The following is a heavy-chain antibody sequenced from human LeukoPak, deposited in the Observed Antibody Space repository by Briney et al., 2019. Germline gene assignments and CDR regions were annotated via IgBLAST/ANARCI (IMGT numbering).Heavy chain of an antibody. CDR2: ITPHNGGT. J-gene: IGHJ5*02. V-gene: IGHV1-2*02. CDR1: EYTFTGYY. CDR3: ARTKNLYPGWFDP. Sequence: GASVKVSCKASEYTFTGYYIHWVQQAPGQGLEWMGWITPHNGGTNYAQKFQGGVTMTRDTSISTAYMELSRLRSDDTAVYYCARTKNLYPGWFDPWGQGTLVTVSS. D-gene: IGHD1-14*01.